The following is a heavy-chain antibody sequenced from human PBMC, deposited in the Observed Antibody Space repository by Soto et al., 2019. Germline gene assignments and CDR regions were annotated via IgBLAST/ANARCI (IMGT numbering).Heavy chain of an antibody. CDR2: IGSKSNSAAT. CDR1: GFTFSGSA. Sequence: GGSLRLSCAASGFTFSGSAMHWVRQTSGKRLEWIGLIGSKSNSAATAYAASVKGRFTISRDASKNTAYLQMNSVKTEDTAVYYCTAQRYYDFWSAYYWGQGT. CDR3: TAQRYYDFWSAYY. V-gene: IGHV3-73*01. D-gene: IGHD3-3*01. J-gene: IGHJ4*02.